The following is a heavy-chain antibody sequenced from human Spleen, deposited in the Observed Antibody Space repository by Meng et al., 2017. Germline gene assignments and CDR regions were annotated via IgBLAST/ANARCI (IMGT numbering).Heavy chain of an antibody. CDR3: ARDEDISAAGKLFGDY. D-gene: IGHD6-13*01. CDR2: INPKSGDT. Sequence: ASVKVSCKASGYTFTGYYIHWVRQVPGQGLEWMGRINPKSGDTHYAQRFQGRVTMTGDTSISTAYMELSGLRSDDTAMYYCARDEDISAAGKLFGDYWGQGTLVTVSS. J-gene: IGHJ4*02. V-gene: IGHV1-2*06. CDR1: GYTFTGYY.